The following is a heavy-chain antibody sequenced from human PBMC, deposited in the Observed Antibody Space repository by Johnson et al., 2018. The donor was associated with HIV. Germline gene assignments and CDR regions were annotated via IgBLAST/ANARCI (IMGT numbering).Heavy chain of an antibody. CDR2: IYSGGST. Sequence: KGLEWVSVIYSGGSTYYADSVKGRFTISRDNSKNTLYLQMNSMRAEDTAVYYCARIDYSNYEEAFDIWGQGTMVTVSS. J-gene: IGHJ3*02. V-gene: IGHV3-66*01. CDR3: ARIDYSNYEEAFDI. D-gene: IGHD4-11*01.